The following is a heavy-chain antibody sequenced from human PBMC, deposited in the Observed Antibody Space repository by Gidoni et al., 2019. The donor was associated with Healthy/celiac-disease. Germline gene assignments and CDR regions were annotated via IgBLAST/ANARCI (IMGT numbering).Heavy chain of an antibody. D-gene: IGHD2-15*01. CDR3: TSGPDDIVVVVAARDWFDP. J-gene: IGHJ5*02. Sequence: EVQLVEAGGGVVQPGRALRISCTAAGRTFGEYAMSWFRQAPGKGLEGVGFIRSKADGGTTEYAASVKGRFTISRDDSNSIAYLQMNRLKTEDTAVYYCTSGPDDIVVVVAARDWFDPWGQGTLVTVSS. CDR1: GRTFGEYA. CDR2: IRSKADGGTT. V-gene: IGHV3-49*03.